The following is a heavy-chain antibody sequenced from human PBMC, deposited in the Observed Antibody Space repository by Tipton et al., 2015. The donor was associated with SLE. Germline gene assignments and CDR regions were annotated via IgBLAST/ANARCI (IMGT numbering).Heavy chain of an antibody. CDR3: ARATPFATTMRPYDV. V-gene: IGHV3-64*02. CDR2: INDNGRST. CDR1: GFIFSTYG. J-gene: IGHJ3*01. Sequence: GSLRLSCTASGFIFSTYGMHWVRQAPGKGLEYVTAINDNGRSTYYAESVKDRFTISRDNSKSTLYLQMDNMRAEDVGIYYCARATPFATTMRPYDVWGQGTRVIVSS. D-gene: IGHD3-22*01.